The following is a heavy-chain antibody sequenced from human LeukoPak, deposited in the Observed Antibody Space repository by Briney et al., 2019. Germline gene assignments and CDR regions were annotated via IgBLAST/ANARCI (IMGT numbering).Heavy chain of an antibody. V-gene: IGHV1-18*01. J-gene: IGHJ4*02. CDR1: GYTFTSYG. CDR2: ISAYNGNT. D-gene: IGHD6-19*01. Sequence: ASLKVSCKASGYTFTSYGISWVRQAPGQGLEWMAWISAYNGNTNYAQKFQGRVTMTTDTSTSTAYMELRSLRSDDTAVYYCARSSGGWDGGNIDYWGQGTLVTVSS. CDR3: ARSSGGWDGGNIDY.